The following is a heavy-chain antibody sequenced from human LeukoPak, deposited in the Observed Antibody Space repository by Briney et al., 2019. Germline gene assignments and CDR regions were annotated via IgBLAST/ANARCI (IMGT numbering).Heavy chain of an antibody. CDR2: IWYGGSKN. V-gene: IGHV3-33*08. CDR3: ARAPYATGPSFYFDS. CDR1: GFTFNSYG. J-gene: IGHJ4*02. Sequence: PGGSLRLSCATSGFTFNSYGMHWVRQAPGKGLEWVAIIWYGGSKNYYADSVKGRFSISRDNLNNTLYLHMNSLRAEDTALYYCARAPYATGPSFYFDSWGQGTLVTVSS. D-gene: IGHD2-2*01.